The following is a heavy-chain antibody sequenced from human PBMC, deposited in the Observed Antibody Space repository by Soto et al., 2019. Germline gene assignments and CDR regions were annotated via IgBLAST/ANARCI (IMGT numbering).Heavy chain of an antibody. CDR2: IISIFGTP. J-gene: IGHJ4*02. CDR1: GGTLISYA. D-gene: IGHD6-6*01. CDR3: ARESRSSSGRFDK. Sequence: XSVKVACPASGGTLISYAIGWVRQAPGQGLEWMGGIISIFGTPSYAQKFQGRVTITADESTTTAYMDLSSLRSEDTAVYYCARESRSSSGRFDKWGQGTLVTVSS. V-gene: IGHV1-69*01.